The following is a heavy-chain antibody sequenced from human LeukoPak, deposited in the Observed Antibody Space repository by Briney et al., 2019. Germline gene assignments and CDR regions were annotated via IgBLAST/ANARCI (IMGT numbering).Heavy chain of an antibody. J-gene: IGHJ4*02. CDR1: GWTFSGYY. CDR3: ARGRCGRTIPAPSFDY. D-gene: IGHD1-1*01. V-gene: IGHV4-34*01. CDR2: INHCGSI. Sequence: SETLSLTCAVYGWTFSGYYWSWIRQPPGKGLEWIGEINHCGSINYNPSLKCRGTISVDPCKIQFSLKLSSVTAADTAVYYCARGRCGRTIPAPSFDYWGQGTLVTVSS.